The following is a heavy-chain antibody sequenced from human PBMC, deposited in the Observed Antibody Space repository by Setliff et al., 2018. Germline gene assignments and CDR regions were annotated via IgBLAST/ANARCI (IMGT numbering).Heavy chain of an antibody. CDR2: IYYSGST. J-gene: IGHJ4*02. V-gene: IGHV4-59*11. CDR3: ARGRNIAARLLDS. Sequence: GSLRLSCAASGFTFSDHYMDWVRQAPGKGLEWIGYIYYSGSTSYYNPSLKSRVTISIDTSKDQFSLKLISMTAADTAVYYCARGRNIAARLLDSWGQGTLVTVSS. CDR1: GFTFSDHY. D-gene: IGHD6-6*01.